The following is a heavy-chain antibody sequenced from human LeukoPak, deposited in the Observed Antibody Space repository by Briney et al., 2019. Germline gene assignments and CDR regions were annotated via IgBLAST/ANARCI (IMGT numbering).Heavy chain of an antibody. CDR1: GGSINNNDYC. D-gene: IGHD3-22*01. J-gene: IGHJ6*03. CDR3: ARSGYYSDTSGYSPYYYFYMDV. V-gene: IGHV4-30-2*01. Sequence: PSETLSLTCSVSGGSINNNDYCWSWIRQPPGKGLEWIGYIYHSGITYYNPSLKSRVTISVDRSKNQFSLKLSSVTAADTAVYYCARSGYYSDTSGYSPYYYFYMDVWGKGTTVTVSS. CDR2: IYHSGIT.